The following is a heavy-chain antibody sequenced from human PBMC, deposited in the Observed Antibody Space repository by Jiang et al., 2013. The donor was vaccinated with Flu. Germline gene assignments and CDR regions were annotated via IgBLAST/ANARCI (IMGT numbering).Heavy chain of an antibody. CDR2: ISYDGSNK. D-gene: IGHD3-9*01. Sequence: VISYDGSNKYYADSVKGRFTISRDNSKNTLYLQMNSLRAEDTAVYYCAKDVEGYYDILTGYYRGRGMDVWGQGTTVTVSS. CDR3: AKDVEGYYDILTGYYRGRGMDV. J-gene: IGHJ6*02. V-gene: IGHV3-30*18.